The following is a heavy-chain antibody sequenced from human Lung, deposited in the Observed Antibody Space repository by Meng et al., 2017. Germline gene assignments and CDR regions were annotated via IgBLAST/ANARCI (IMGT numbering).Heavy chain of an antibody. V-gene: IGHV1-2*06. CDR3: AKALGWGSSPDY. D-gene: IGHD2-21*01. CDR1: GYTFTAYY. J-gene: IGHJ4*02. CDR2: LNPNSGGT. Sequence: QVQLVQSGADVKKPGASVKVYCKASGYTFTAYYIHWVRQAPGQGLEWMGRLNPNSGGTNFAQKFQGRVIMTRDTSISTAYMELSSLGFDDTAVYYCAKALGWGSSPDYWGQGILVIVSS.